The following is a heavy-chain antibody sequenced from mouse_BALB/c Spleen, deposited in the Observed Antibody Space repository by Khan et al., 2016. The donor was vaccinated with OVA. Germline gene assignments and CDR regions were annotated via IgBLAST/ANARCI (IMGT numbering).Heavy chain of an antibody. CDR3: TRGGYGGFAS. CDR1: GYTFTSYY. J-gene: IGHJ3*01. V-gene: IGHV1-53*01. CDR2: INPSNGDT. D-gene: IGHD2-2*01. Sequence: VQLQESGAELVKPGASVKLSCKASGYTFTSYYMYWVKQRPGQGLEWIGDINPSNGDTYFNEKFKNKATLTVDKSSSTTYMQLRSLTSEDSAVYYCTRGGYGGFASWGQGTLVTVSA.